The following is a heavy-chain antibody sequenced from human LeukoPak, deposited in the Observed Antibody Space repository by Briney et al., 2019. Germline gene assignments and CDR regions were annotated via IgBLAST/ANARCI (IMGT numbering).Heavy chain of an antibody. CDR1: GFTFTSYW. J-gene: IGHJ4*02. Sequence: GGSLRLSCAASGFTFTSYWMHWVRQAPGKGLVWVSRTDTEGTSTYYADSVKGRFTVSRDNAKNTVYLQMNSLRAEDTAVYYCARDSYNNVDYWGQGTLVTVSS. D-gene: IGHD5-24*01. CDR3: ARDSYNNVDY. V-gene: IGHV3-74*01. CDR2: TDTEGTST.